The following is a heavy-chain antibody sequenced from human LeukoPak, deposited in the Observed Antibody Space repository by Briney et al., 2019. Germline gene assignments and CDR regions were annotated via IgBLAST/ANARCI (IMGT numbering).Heavy chain of an antibody. CDR2: ISWHSGSI. V-gene: IGHV3-9*01. J-gene: IGHJ3*02. D-gene: IGHD2-2*01. CDR1: GFTFDDYA. CDR3: AKDIRARGRYCSSTNCSNYVFAM. Sequence: GGSLRLSCAASGFTFDDYAMHWVRQAPGKGLEWVSSISWHSGSIGYAESVKGRFTISRDNAKNCLYLQMNSLRAEDTALYYCAKDIRARGRYCSSTNCSNYVFAMWGQGTMVTVSS.